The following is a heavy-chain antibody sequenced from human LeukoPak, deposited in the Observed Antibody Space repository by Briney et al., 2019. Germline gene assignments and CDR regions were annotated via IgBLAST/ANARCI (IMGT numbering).Heavy chain of an antibody. Sequence: GGSLRLSCAASGFTFSSYGMHWVRQAPGKGLDWVAVISNDGSKKYYADSVKGRFTISRDNSKNTLSLLLSSLRAEDTAVYYCAKDRYSYAFEYSDSWGQGTQVTVSS. CDR1: GFTFSSYG. D-gene: IGHD5-18*01. J-gene: IGHJ4*02. CDR2: ISNDGSKK. CDR3: AKDRYSYAFEYSDS. V-gene: IGHV3-30*18.